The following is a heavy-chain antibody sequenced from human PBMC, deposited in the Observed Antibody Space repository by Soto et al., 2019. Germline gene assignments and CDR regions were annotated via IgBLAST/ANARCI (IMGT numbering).Heavy chain of an antibody. Sequence: QITLKESGPTLVKPTQTLTLTCTFTGISLSTSGVGVGWIRQPPGKALEWLALIYWDDDKRYSPSLKSRLTITKDTSKNQVVLTMTNMYPVDTATYYCAHRRAGYVAFDYWGQGTLVTVSS. D-gene: IGHD5-12*01. V-gene: IGHV2-5*02. CDR1: GISLSTSGVG. CDR2: IYWDDDK. J-gene: IGHJ4*02. CDR3: AHRRAGYVAFDY.